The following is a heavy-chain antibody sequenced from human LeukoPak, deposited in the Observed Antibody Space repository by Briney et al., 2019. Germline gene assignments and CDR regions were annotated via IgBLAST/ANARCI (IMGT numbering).Heavy chain of an antibody. CDR1: GFTFSDYY. Sequence: GGSLRLSCAASGFTFSDYYMSRIRQASGKGLEWVSYISSSGSTIYYADSVKGRFTISRDNAKNSLYLQMNSLRAEDTAVYYCASWYYYDSSGYYRDYWGQGTLVTVSS. CDR2: ISSSGSTI. CDR3: ASWYYYDSSGYYRDY. D-gene: IGHD3-22*01. J-gene: IGHJ4*02. V-gene: IGHV3-11*01.